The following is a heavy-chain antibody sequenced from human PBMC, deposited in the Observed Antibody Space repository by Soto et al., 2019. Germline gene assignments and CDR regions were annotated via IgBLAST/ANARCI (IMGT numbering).Heavy chain of an antibody. CDR2: ISYDGSNK. J-gene: IGHJ4*02. CDR3: AKDRARYCGGGSCYSIFDY. V-gene: IGHV3-30*18. D-gene: IGHD2-15*01. Sequence: QVQLVESGGGVVQPGRSLRLSCAASGFTFSSYGMHWVRQAPGKGLEWVAVISYDGSNKYYADSVKGRFTISRDNSKNTLYLQMNSLRAEDTAVSYCAKDRARYCGGGSCYSIFDYWGQGTLVTVSS. CDR1: GFTFSSYG.